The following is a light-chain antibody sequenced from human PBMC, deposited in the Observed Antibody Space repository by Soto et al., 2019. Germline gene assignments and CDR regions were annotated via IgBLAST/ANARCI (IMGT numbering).Light chain of an antibody. CDR1: QSVVYSCNNKNC. CDR3: QQYESTPPT. V-gene: IGKV4-1*01. Sequence: DIVMTQSPDSLAVSLGERATINCKSSQSVVYSCNNKNCLAWYQQRPGQPPMLLIYWASTGESGVPDRFSGGGSGTDVTLTMTSLQAEDVAVYYCQQYESTPPTVGRGTKLEIK. CDR2: WAS. J-gene: IGKJ2*01.